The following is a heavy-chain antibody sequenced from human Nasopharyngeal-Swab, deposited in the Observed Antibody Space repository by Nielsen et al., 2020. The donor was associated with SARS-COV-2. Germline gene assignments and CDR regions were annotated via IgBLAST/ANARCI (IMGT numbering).Heavy chain of an antibody. CDR2: ISSSGSTI. D-gene: IGHD6-19*01. J-gene: IGHJ4*02. V-gene: IGHV3-11*01. CDR3: AKDPSAVAGTGWDY. CDR1: GFTFSDYY. Sequence: GESLKISCAASGFTFSDYYMSWIRQAPGKGLEWVSYISSSGSTIYYADSVKGRFTISRDNSKNTLYLQMNSLRAEDTAVYYCAKDPSAVAGTGWDYWGQGTLVTVSS.